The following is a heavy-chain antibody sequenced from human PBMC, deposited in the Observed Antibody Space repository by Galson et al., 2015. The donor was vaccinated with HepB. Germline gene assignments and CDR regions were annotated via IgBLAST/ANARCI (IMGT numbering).Heavy chain of an antibody. J-gene: IGHJ6*03. D-gene: IGHD2-2*01. Sequence: SLRLSCAASGFTFSSYGMHWVRQAPGKGLEWVAVIWYDGSNKYYADSVKGRFTISRDNSKNTLYLQMNSLRAEDTAVYYCARDPSQLYCSSTSCQRGHYYYYYMDVWGKGTTVTVSS. CDR2: IWYDGSNK. CDR1: GFTFSSYG. V-gene: IGHV3-33*01. CDR3: ARDPSQLYCSSTSCQRGHYYYYYMDV.